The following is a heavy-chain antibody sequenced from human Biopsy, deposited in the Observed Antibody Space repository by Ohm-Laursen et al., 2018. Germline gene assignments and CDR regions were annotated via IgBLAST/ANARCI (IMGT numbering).Heavy chain of an antibody. Sequence: TLSLTCTVSGGSFTGHYWSWIRQPPGKGLEWIGHISYTGYTSYNASLKSRVTISVDTSRNHFSLRLSTLTAADTAVYYCARGSNDFGGLYFPRWGQGTLLTVSS. D-gene: IGHD4-23*01. V-gene: IGHV4-59*11. CDR3: ARGSNDFGGLYFPR. CDR1: GGSFTGHY. J-gene: IGHJ4*02. CDR2: ISYTGYT.